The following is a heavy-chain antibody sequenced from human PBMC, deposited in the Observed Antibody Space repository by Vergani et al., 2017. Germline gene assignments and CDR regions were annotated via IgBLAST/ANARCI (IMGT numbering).Heavy chain of an antibody. V-gene: IGHV1-45*02. D-gene: IGHD2-2*01. CDR3: ALAESSTSCINIVCITPETGSWFDP. CDR1: GYTFTYRY. J-gene: IGHJ5*02. CDR2: LTPFNGNT. Sequence: QMQLVQSGAEVKKTGSSVKVSCKASGYTFTYRYLHWVRQAPGQALEWMGWLTPFNGNTNYAQKFQDRVTITRDRSMSTAYMELSSLRSEDTAMYYCALAESSTSCINIVCITPETGSWFDPWGQGTLVTVSS.